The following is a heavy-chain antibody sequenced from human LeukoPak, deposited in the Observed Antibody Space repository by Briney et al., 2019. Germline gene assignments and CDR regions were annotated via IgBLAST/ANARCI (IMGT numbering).Heavy chain of an antibody. D-gene: IGHD2-15*01. V-gene: IGHV1-2*06. CDR3: ARGYCSGGTCYLVENWLDP. J-gene: IGHJ5*02. Sequence: ASVKVSCKATGYTLTAYYIYWVRQAPGQGLEWMGRINPNSGGTDYAQNFQGRVTMTRDTSISTAYMELSRLRSDDTAVYYCARGYCSGGTCYLVENWLDPWGQGTLVTVSS. CDR1: GYTLTAYY. CDR2: INPNSGGT.